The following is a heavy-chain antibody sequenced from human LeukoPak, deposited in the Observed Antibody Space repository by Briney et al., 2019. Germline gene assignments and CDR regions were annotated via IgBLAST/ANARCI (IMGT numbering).Heavy chain of an antibody. D-gene: IGHD6-13*01. CDR3: AXXXXAAAGSFDY. J-gene: IGHJ4*02. V-gene: IGHV4-59*01. CDR2: IYYSGST. CDR1: GGSISSYY. Sequence: SETLSLTCTVSGGSISSYYWSWIRQPPGKGLEWIGYIYYSGSTNYNPSLKSRVTISVDTSKNQFSLKLSSVTAADTAVYYCAXXXXAAAGSFDYWGQGTLVTVSS.